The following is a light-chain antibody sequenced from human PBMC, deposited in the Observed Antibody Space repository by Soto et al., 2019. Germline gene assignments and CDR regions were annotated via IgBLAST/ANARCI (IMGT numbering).Light chain of an antibody. V-gene: IGKV1-5*01. CDR3: QQYNSYSFT. Sequence: DIQMTQSPSTLSASVGDRVTITCRASQSISNWLAWYQQKPGKAPKLLIYDASSLESGVPSRFSGSGSGTESTITISSLQADDFATYYCQQYNSYSFTFGQGTKLEIK. CDR1: QSISNW. CDR2: DAS. J-gene: IGKJ2*01.